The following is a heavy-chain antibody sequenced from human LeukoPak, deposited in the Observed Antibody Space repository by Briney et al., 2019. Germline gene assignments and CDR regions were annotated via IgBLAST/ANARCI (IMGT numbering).Heavy chain of an antibody. D-gene: IGHD1-26*01. Sequence: ASVKVSCKASGYSFTGYYMHWVRQAPGQGLEWIGWINPNSGDTKYAQKFQGRVTMTMDTAISTAYMELSRLRYDHTAVYYCARGEPLRGNYYYYMDVWGKGTTVTVSS. V-gene: IGHV1-2*02. CDR3: ARGEPLRGNYYYYMDV. J-gene: IGHJ6*03. CDR1: GYSFTGYY. CDR2: INPNSGDT.